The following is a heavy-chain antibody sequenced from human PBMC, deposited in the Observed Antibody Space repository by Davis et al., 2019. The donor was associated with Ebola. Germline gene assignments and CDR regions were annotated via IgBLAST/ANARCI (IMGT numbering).Heavy chain of an antibody. CDR1: GYTFTSYG. Sequence: ASVKVSCKASGYTFTSYGISWVRQAPGQGLEWMGWISAYNGNTNYAQKLQGRVTMTRDTSTSTVYMELSSLRSEDTAVYYCARVPAAIRDYYYGMDVWGQGTTVTVSS. V-gene: IGHV1-18*01. D-gene: IGHD2-2*02. J-gene: IGHJ6*02. CDR3: ARVPAAIRDYYYGMDV. CDR2: ISAYNGNT.